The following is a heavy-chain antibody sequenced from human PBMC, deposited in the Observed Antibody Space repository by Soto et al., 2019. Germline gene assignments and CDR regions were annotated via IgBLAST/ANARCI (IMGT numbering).Heavy chain of an antibody. CDR3: AKDKVPYYDFWSGQRWFDP. Sequence: GGSLRLSCAASGFTFSIHGMHWVRQTPGKGLEWVAVISNDGNKKYYVESVEGRFSISRDNSKSIVYLQMNNVRIEDTAKYYCAKDKVPYYDFWSGQRWFDPWGQGTQVTVSS. J-gene: IGHJ5*02. CDR2: ISNDGNKK. CDR1: GFTFSIHG. V-gene: IGHV3-30*18. D-gene: IGHD3-3*01.